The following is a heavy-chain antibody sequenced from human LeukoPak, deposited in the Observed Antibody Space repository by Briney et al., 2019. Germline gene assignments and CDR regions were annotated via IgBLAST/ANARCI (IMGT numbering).Heavy chain of an antibody. V-gene: IGHV3-21*01. CDR1: GFTFSSYS. J-gene: IGHJ6*03. Sequence: GGSLRLSCAASGFTFSSYSMDWVRQAPGKGLEWVSSISSSSSHIYYADSVKGRFTISRDNAKNSLYLQMNSLRAEDTAVYYCARETHYMDVWGKGTTVTVSS. CDR2: ISSSSSHI. CDR3: ARETHYMDV.